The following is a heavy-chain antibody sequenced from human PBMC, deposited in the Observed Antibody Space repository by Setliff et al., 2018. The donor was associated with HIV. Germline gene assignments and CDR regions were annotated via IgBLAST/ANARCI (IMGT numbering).Heavy chain of an antibody. J-gene: IGHJ4*02. CDR1: GFTFSSYA. V-gene: IGHV3-30*04. CDR2: ISYDGSNK. D-gene: IGHD5-18*01. Sequence: HPGGSLRLSCAASGFTFSSYAMHWVRQAPGKGLEWVAVISYDGSNKYYADSVKGRFTISRDNSKNTLYLQMNSLRAEDTAVYYCARATRGYSYGSYDYWGQGTLVTVSS. CDR3: ARATRGYSYGSYDY.